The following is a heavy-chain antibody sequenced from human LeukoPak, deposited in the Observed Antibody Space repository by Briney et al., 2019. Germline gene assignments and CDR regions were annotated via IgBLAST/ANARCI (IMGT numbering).Heavy chain of an antibody. CDR3: ATHCSGVSCYGSDGP. J-gene: IGHJ5*02. D-gene: IGHD2-15*01. Sequence: ASVKVSCKASGHNFAGSGISWVRQAPGQGLEWMGLISAYNSDTNYAQEFHGRVTMTTDTPTSTAYMELRSLRSDDTAVYYCATHCSGVSCYGSDGPWGQGTLVTVSS. CDR2: ISAYNSDT. CDR1: GHNFAGSG. V-gene: IGHV1-18*01.